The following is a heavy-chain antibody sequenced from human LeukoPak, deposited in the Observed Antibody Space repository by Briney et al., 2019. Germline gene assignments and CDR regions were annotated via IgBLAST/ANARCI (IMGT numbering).Heavy chain of an antibody. D-gene: IGHD1-26*01. CDR2: IIPIFGTA. CDR1: GGTFSSYA. J-gene: IGHJ5*02. CDR3: ARDSGSYYVDWFDP. V-gene: IGHV1-69*05. Sequence: ASVKVSCKASGGTFSSYAISWVRQAPGQGLEWMGGIIPIFGTANYAQKSQGRVTITTDESTSTAYMELSSLRSEDTAVYYCARDSGSYYVDWFDPWGQGTLVTVSS.